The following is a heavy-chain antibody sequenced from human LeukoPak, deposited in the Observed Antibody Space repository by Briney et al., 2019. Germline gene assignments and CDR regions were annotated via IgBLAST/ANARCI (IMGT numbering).Heavy chain of an antibody. D-gene: IGHD2-21*02. CDR1: GFTFSDHY. Sequence: GGSLRLSCAASGFTFSDHYMDWVRQAPGKGLEWVAHINPDGRDTYYVDSVKGRFTISRDNAQNSMYLQMNSLRVEDTAVYYCTSWGDTTAEYFQRWGQGTLVTVSS. CDR3: TSWGDTTAEYFQR. CDR2: INPDGRDT. V-gene: IGHV3-7*01. J-gene: IGHJ1*01.